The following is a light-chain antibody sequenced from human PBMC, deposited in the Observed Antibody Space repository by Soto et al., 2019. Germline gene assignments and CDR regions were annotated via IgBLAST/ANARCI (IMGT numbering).Light chain of an antibody. CDR2: GAS. V-gene: IGKV3-15*01. J-gene: IGKJ1*01. CDR3: QQYSNWPRT. Sequence: EIVMTQSPATLSVSPGERATLSCRASQSVSSNLAWYQQKPGQAPRFLIYGASTRATGIPARFSGSGSGTEFTLTISSLKSEDFAVYYCQQYSNWPRTFGQGNKVEIK. CDR1: QSVSSN.